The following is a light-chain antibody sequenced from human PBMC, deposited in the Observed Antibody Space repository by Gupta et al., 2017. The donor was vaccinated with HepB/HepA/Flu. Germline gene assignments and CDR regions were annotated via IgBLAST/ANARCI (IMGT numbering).Light chain of an antibody. Sequence: EIVLTQSPGTLSLSPGERATLSCRASQSVSSSYLAWYQQKPGQAPRLLIYGASSRATGIPDRFSGSGSGTEFTLTISRREPEDFAVYYCQQEGSSNITFGGGTKVEIK. V-gene: IGKV3-20*01. CDR3: QQEGSSNIT. J-gene: IGKJ4*01. CDR2: GAS. CDR1: QSVSSSY.